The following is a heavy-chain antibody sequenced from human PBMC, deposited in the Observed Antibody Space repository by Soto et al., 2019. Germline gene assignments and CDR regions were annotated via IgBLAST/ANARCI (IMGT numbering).Heavy chain of an antibody. CDR2: ISGSGGST. D-gene: IGHD4-4*01. V-gene: IGHV3-23*01. CDR3: AKGPTVTDYYGYYLDV. J-gene: IGHJ6*03. Sequence: GGSLRLSCAASGFTFSSYAMSWVRQAPGKGLEWVSAISGSGGSTYYADSVKGRFAISRDNSKNTLYLQMISLRAEDKAVFYCAKGPTVTDYYGYYLDVWGKGTPVTVSS. CDR1: GFTFSSYA.